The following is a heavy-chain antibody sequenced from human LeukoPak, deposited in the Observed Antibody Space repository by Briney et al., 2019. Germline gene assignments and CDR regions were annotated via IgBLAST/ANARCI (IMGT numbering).Heavy chain of an antibody. J-gene: IGHJ5*01. CDR1: GGSISSYY. CDR3: ARDAFAAITVAVNWFDS. Sequence: PSETLSLTCTVSGGSISSYYWSWIRQAAGGGLEWIGRIYSSGSTNYNPSLKSRVTMSVDTSKNHFSLRLSSVTAADTAVYYCARDAFAAITVAVNWFDSWGQGTLVTVSS. V-gene: IGHV4-4*07. CDR2: IYSSGST. D-gene: IGHD6-19*01.